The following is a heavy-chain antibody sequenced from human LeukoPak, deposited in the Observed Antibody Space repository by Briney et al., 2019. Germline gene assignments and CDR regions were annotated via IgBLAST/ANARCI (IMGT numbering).Heavy chain of an antibody. Sequence: SETLSLTCVVSAGSFYGDSWSWLRQAPGKALEWIGQVTRTGSNNYHPSLKSRVLISVDTCKSQFSLKVNSVTAADTGVYYCARGDGVIGAIGIGSWYFDLWGRGNLVAVSS. J-gene: IGHJ2*01. CDR2: VTRTGSN. V-gene: IGHV4-34*01. D-gene: IGHD2/OR15-2a*01. CDR3: ARGDGVIGAIGIGSWYFDL. CDR1: AGSFYGDS.